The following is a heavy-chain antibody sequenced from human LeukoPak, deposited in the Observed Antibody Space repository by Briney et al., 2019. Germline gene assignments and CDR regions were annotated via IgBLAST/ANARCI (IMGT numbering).Heavy chain of an antibody. D-gene: IGHD1-26*01. J-gene: IGHJ4*02. V-gene: IGHV3-48*03. Sequence: GGSLRLSCAASGFTFSSYEMNWVRQAPGEGLEWLSYISSRGKTINYADSVKGRFTISRDNARTSLYLQMNSLRAEDTAVYYCVRLSGSYFDYWGQGTLVTVSS. CDR3: VRLSGSYFDY. CDR1: GFTFSSYE. CDR2: ISSRGKTI.